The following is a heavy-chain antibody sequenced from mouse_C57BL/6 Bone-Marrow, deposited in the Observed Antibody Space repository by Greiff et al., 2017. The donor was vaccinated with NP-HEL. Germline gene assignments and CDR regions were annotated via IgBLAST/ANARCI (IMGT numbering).Heavy chain of an antibody. CDR2: ISNGGGST. CDR1: GFTFSDYY. V-gene: IGHV5-12*01. D-gene: IGHD1-1*01. Sequence: EVKLQASGGGLVQPGGSLKLSCAASGFTFSDYYMYWVRQTPEKRLEWVAYISNGGGSTYYPDTVKGRFTISRDNAKNTLYLQMSRLKSEDTAMYYCARFNTTYAMDYWGQGNSVTVSS. CDR3: ARFNTTYAMDY. J-gene: IGHJ4*01.